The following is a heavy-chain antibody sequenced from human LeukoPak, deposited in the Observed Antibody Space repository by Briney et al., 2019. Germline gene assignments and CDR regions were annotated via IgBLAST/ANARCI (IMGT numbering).Heavy chain of an antibody. CDR2: IYHSGST. V-gene: IGHV4-4*02. CDR1: GGSILSGNW. CDR3: ARMGIAAGSNWLDP. Sequence: SETLSLTCTVSGGSILSGNWWNWVRQPPGKGLEWVGEIYHSGSTNYNPSLKSRVTISVDKSKSQFSLRLISVPAADTAAYYCARMGIAAGSNWLDPWGQGILVTVSS. J-gene: IGHJ5*02. D-gene: IGHD6-13*01.